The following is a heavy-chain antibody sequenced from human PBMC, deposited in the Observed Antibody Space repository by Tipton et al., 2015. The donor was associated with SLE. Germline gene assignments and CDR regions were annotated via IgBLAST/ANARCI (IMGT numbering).Heavy chain of an antibody. CDR2: IYYSGST. CDR1: GGSISSYY. Sequence: TLSLTCTVSGGSISSYYWSWIRQPPGKGLEWIGYIYYSGSTNYNPSLKSRVTISVDTSKNQFPLKLSSVTAADTAVYYCARWAWDGITSDYWGQGTLVTVSS. V-gene: IGHV4-59*12. D-gene: IGHD3-16*01. CDR3: ARWAWDGITSDY. J-gene: IGHJ4*02.